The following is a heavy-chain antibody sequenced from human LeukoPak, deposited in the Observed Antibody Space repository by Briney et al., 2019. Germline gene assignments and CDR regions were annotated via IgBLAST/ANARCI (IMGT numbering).Heavy chain of an antibody. CDR2: IIPIFDTA. CDR1: GGTFSSYA. Sequence: SVKVSCKASGGTFSSYAISWVRQAPGQGLEWMGGIIPIFDTANYAQKFQGRVTITADESTSTAHMELSSLRSEDTAVYYCAKAVDGRGYYFERGADFWGQGTMVTVSS. CDR3: AKAVDGRGYYFERGADF. V-gene: IGHV1-69*13. D-gene: IGHD3-22*01. J-gene: IGHJ4*02.